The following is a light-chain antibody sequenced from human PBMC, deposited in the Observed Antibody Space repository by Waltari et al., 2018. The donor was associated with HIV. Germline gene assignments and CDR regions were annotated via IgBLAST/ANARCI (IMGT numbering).Light chain of an antibody. V-gene: IGLV2-18*01. J-gene: IGLJ2*01. Sequence: QSALTQPPSVSGSPGQSVSISCTGSSSDVGSYNRVSWYQPPPGTAPKLIIYEVNNRPSGVPDRFSGSQSGNTASLTISGLQAEDEADYYCSLYTGTTNVLFGGGTKLTVL. CDR3: SLYTGTTNVL. CDR2: EVN. CDR1: SSDVGSYNR.